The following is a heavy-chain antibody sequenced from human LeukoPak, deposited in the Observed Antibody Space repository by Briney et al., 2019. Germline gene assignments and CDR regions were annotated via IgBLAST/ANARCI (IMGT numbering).Heavy chain of an antibody. CDR3: ARDKGGYCSSTRCSGSSAFDV. J-gene: IGHJ3*01. CDR1: GFTFSDYY. D-gene: IGHD2-2*01. Sequence: GGSLRLSCAASGFTFSDYYMGWIRQAPGKGLEWISYISSSGPTIYYADSVKGRFTISRDNAKDSLYLQMNSLRAEDTAVYYCARDKGGYCSSTRCSGSSAFDVWGQGTMVTVSS. CDR2: ISSSGPTI. V-gene: IGHV3-11*01.